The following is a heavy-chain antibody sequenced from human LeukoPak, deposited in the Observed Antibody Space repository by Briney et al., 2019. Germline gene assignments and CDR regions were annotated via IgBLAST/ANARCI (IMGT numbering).Heavy chain of an antibody. V-gene: IGHV1-46*01. CDR1: GYTFTSYY. J-gene: IGHJ5*02. Sequence: GASVKVSXKASGYTFTSYYMHWVRQAPGQGLEWMGIINPSGGSTSYAQKFQGRVTMTRDTSTSTVYMELSSLRSEDTAVYYCARDLAAAVYTSTHPPFDPWGQGTLVTVSS. CDR3: ARDLAAAVYTSTHPPFDP. CDR2: INPSGGST. D-gene: IGHD6-13*01.